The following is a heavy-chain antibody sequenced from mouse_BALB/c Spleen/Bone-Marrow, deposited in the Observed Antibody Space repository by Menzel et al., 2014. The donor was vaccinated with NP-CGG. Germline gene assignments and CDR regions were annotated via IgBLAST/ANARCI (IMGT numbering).Heavy chain of an antibody. CDR3: ARKGYGNYHYYAMDY. J-gene: IGHJ4*01. CDR1: GYTFTSYW. CDR2: INPSTGYT. D-gene: IGHD2-1*01. Sequence: VKLVESGAELAKPGASVKMSCKASGYTFTSYWMYWIKQRPGQGLEWIGYINPSTGYTEYNQKFKDKATLTADKSSNTAYMQLSSLTSEDSAVYYCARKGYGNYHYYAMDYWGQGISVTVSS. V-gene: IGHV1-7*01.